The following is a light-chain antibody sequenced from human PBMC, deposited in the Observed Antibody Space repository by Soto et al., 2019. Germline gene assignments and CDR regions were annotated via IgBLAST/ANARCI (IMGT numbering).Light chain of an antibody. V-gene: IGLV2-8*01. Sequence: QSVLTHPPSASGSPGQSVTISCTGTSSDVGNYDYVSWYQQHPGKAPKLIIYEVSYRPSGVPDRFSGSKSGNTASLTVSGLQAEDEADYYCNSYGGRNNYVFGTGTKV. J-gene: IGLJ1*01. CDR2: EVS. CDR3: NSYGGRNNYV. CDR1: SSDVGNYDY.